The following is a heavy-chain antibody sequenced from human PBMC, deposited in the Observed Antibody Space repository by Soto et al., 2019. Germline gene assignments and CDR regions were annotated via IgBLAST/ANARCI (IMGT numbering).Heavy chain of an antibody. D-gene: IGHD3-3*01. Sequence: ASVKVSCKASGCTFTSYGISWVRQAPGQGLEWMGWISAYNGNTNYAQKLQGRVTMTTDTSTSTAYMELRSLRSDDTAVYYCARNLNYDFWSGYYDYYYYGMDVWGQGTTVTVSS. CDR2: ISAYNGNT. V-gene: IGHV1-18*01. CDR3: ARNLNYDFWSGYYDYYYYGMDV. J-gene: IGHJ6*02. CDR1: GCTFTSYG.